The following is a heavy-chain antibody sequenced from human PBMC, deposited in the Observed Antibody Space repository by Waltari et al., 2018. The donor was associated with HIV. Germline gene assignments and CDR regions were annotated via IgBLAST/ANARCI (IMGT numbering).Heavy chain of an antibody. CDR3: ARELRRWAFDI. V-gene: IGHV4-39*07. CDR2: IYYSGST. J-gene: IGHJ3*02. D-gene: IGHD2-15*01. CDR1: GGSISSSLYY. Sequence: QLELQESGPGLVKPSETLSLTCTVSGGSISSSLYYWGWLLQPPGKGLEWIGSIYYSGSTYYNPSLKSRVTISVDTSKNQFSLKLSSVTAADTAVYYCARELRRWAFDIWGQGTMVTVSS.